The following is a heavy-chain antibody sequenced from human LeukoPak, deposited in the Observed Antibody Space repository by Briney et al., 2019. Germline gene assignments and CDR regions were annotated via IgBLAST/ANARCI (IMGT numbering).Heavy chain of an antibody. CDR1: GFTFSSYS. V-gene: IGHV3-21*01. Sequence: GGPLRLSCAVSGFTFSSYSMNWVRQAPGKGLEWVSSISSGSSYIYYADSVKGRFTISRDNAKNSLYLQMNNLRAEDTAVYYCAREPPTNWGQGTLVTVSS. CDR3: AREPPTN. D-gene: IGHD2-2*01. J-gene: IGHJ4*02. CDR2: ISSGSSYI.